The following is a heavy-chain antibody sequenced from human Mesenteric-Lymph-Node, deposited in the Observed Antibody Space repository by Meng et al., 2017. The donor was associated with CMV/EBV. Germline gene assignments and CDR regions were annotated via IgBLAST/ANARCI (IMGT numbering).Heavy chain of an antibody. J-gene: IGHJ4*02. CDR3: ARGFNYEPNFDY. Sequence: GESLKISCAASGFTFSSYSMSWVRQAPGKGLEWVSVLYNGGSSTSYADSVKGRFTISRDNSKNTLYLQMNSLRVEDTAVYYCARGFNYEPNFDYWGQGFLVTVSS. CDR1: GFTFSSYS. V-gene: IGHV3-23*03. D-gene: IGHD1-7*01. CDR2: LYNGGSST.